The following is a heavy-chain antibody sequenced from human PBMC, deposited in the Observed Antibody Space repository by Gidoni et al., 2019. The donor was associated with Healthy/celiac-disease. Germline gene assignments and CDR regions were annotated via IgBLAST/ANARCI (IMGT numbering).Heavy chain of an antibody. CDR3: GRTRFTYYMDV. CDR2: INSDGSST. D-gene: IGHD2-2*01. CDR1: GFTFSRYW. J-gene: IGHJ6*03. Sequence: EVQLVESGGGLVQPGGPLRLSCAASGFTFSRYWMHWVRQAPGKWLVWVSRINSDGSSTSYADSVKGRFTISRDNAKNTLYLQMNRLRAEDTAVYYCGRTRFTYYMDVWGKGTTVTVSS. V-gene: IGHV3-74*01.